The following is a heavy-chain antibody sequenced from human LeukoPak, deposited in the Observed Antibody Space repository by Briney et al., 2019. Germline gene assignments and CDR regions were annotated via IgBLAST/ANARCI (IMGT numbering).Heavy chain of an antibody. CDR3: ARAGISYDIVVVPALINLDY. CDR1: RYTFTSYG. J-gene: IGHJ4*02. D-gene: IGHD2-2*01. V-gene: IGHV1-18*01. CDR2: ISAYNGNT. Sequence: GASVKVSCKASRYTFTSYGISWVRQAPGQGLEWMGWISAYNGNTNYAQKLQGRVTMTSDTSTSTAYMELRSLRSDDTAVYYCARAGISYDIVVVPALINLDYWGQGTLVTVSS.